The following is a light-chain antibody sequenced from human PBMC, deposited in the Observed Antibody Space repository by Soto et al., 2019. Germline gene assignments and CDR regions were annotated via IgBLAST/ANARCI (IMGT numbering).Light chain of an antibody. Sequence: DIQMTQSPSSLSASVGDRVTITCRASQSIISYLNWYQQKPGKAPKLLIYAASSLQSGVPSRFSGSGSGTDLPLTISSLQPEDFATYYCQQSYSTPYTFGQGTKLEIK. J-gene: IGKJ2*01. V-gene: IGKV1-39*01. CDR3: QQSYSTPYT. CDR2: AAS. CDR1: QSIISY.